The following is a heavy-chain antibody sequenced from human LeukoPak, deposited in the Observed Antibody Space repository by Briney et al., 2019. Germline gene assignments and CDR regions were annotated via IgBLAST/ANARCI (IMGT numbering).Heavy chain of an antibody. D-gene: IGHD6-13*01. CDR2: IYTSGST. Sequence: PSETLSLTCTVSGGTISSYYWSWIRQPAGKGLEWIGRIYTSGSTDYNPSLKSRVTMSVDTSKNQFSLKLSSVTAADTAVYYCARGSVGYSSSWYYRIDAFDIWGQGTMVTVSS. CDR3: ARGSVGYSSSWYYRIDAFDI. CDR1: GGTISSYY. V-gene: IGHV4-4*07. J-gene: IGHJ3*02.